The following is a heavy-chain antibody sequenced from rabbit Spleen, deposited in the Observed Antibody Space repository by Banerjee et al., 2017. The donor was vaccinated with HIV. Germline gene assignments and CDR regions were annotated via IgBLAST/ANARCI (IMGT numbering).Heavy chain of an antibody. Sequence: QEQLVESGGGLVQPGGSLKLSCTASGFSFSNKAVMCWVRQAPGKGLEWIACINAITGKAVYASWAKGRFTFSKTSSTTVTLQMTSLTAADTATYFCARGSATMTLVITGYYLSLWGQGTLVTVS. CDR1: GFSFSNKAV. CDR3: ARGSATMTLVITGYYLSL. J-gene: IGHJ4*01. D-gene: IGHD2-1*01. CDR2: INAITGKA. V-gene: IGHV1S45*01.